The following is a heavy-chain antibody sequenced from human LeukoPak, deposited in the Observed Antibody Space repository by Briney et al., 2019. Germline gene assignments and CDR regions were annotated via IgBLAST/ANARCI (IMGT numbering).Heavy chain of an antibody. D-gene: IGHD2-2*01. J-gene: IGHJ4*02. CDR3: AKDYCTGTNCYGDY. CDR2: VSAGGGDT. V-gene: IGHV3-23*01. CDR1: GFTFSNYA. Sequence: GGSLRLSCAASGFTFSNYAMTWVRQAPGKGREWVSAVSAGGGDTYYADSVKGRFTISRDNSKSTLYLQMNSLRAEDTAVYYCAKDYCTGTNCYGDYWGQGTLVTVSS.